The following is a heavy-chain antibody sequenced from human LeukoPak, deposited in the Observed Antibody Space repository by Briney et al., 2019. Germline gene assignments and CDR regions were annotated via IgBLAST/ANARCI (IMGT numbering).Heavy chain of an antibody. J-gene: IGHJ4*02. D-gene: IGHD7-27*01. CDR2: IRYDGRNK. V-gene: IGHV3-30*02. Sequence: GGSLRLSCAASGFAFSSYGMHWVRQAPGKGLEWVAFIRYDGRNKYYADSVKGRFTISRDNSKNTLYLQMNSLRAEDTAVYYCARVAGIWGSVWYDYWGQGTLVTVSS. CDR3: ARVAGIWGSVWYDY. CDR1: GFAFSSYG.